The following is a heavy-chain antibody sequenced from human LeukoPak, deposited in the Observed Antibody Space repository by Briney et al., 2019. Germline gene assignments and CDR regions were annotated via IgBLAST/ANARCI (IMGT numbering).Heavy chain of an antibody. CDR2: ISVYKGNT. CDR1: GYTFTTYY. V-gene: IGHV1-18*04. Sequence: GASGKVSYKPSGYTFTTYYMQWVRQAPGQGREGRGWISVYKGNTKYTQKLQGRVTMTTDTSTSTAYMELTRLRSDDTAVYYCARDYRAAAGVEYFQHWGQGTLVTVSS. CDR3: ARDYRAAAGVEYFQH. D-gene: IGHD6-13*01. J-gene: IGHJ1*01.